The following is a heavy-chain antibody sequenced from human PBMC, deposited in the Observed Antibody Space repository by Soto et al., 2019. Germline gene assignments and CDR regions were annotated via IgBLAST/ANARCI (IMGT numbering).Heavy chain of an antibody. CDR1: GGSVSSGSYY. J-gene: IGHJ4*02. D-gene: IGHD2-2*01. Sequence: PSETLSLTCTVSGGSVSSGSYYWSWIRQPPGKGLEWIGYIYYSGSTNYNPSLKSRVTISVDTSKNQFSLKLSSVTAADTAVYYCARDHRGYSSSTSCLNTFDYWGQGTLVTVSS. V-gene: IGHV4-61*01. CDR2: IYYSGST. CDR3: ARDHRGYSSSTSCLNTFDY.